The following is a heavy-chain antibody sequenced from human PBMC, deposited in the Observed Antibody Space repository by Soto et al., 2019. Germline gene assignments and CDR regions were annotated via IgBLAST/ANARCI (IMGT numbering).Heavy chain of an antibody. CDR1: GFSFSSYA. J-gene: IGHJ6*02. CDR2: ISGSDSST. V-gene: IGHV3-23*01. Sequence: EVQLLESGGGLVQPGGSLRLSCAASGFSFSSYAMNWVRQAPGKGLECVSVISGSDSSTYYADSVEGRFTISRDNSKNTLYLQMNSLRAEDTAVYYCARVLCGSSSCHYYFYSMDVWGQGTTVTVSS. D-gene: IGHD6-6*01. CDR3: ARVLCGSSSCHYYFYSMDV.